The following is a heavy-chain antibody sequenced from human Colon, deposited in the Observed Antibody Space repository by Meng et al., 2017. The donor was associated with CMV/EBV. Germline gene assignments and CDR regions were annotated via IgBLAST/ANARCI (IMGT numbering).Heavy chain of an antibody. CDR3: ARGPRSGWADF. Sequence: SCRASGYTLTNYDINWVRLAAGQGLEWMGWMNPDSGLKVYAQRFQGRVIMTSNSVTGTVYMEVSSLTSEDMGVYYCARGPRSGWADFWGQGTLVTVSS. D-gene: IGHD6-19*01. J-gene: IGHJ4*02. CDR2: MNPDSGLK. V-gene: IGHV1-8*01. CDR1: GYTLTNYD.